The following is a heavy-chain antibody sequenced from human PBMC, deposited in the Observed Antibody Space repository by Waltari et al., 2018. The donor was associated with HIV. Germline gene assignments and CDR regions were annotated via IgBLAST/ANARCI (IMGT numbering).Heavy chain of an antibody. J-gene: IGHJ1*01. D-gene: IGHD6-19*01. CDR3: ARKGWLGGRYFQH. CDR1: GGAISRSSYF. Sequence: QLQLRESGPGLVKPSGTLSLSCIVPGGAISRSSYFWGWLRPTPGKGLECLGSTHDHGTTHYNPSLKSRFTISIDTSKNQFSLKGTSVTASDTAAYYCARKGWLGGRYFQHWGLGTLVTVSS. V-gene: IGHV4-39*01. CDR2: THDHGTT.